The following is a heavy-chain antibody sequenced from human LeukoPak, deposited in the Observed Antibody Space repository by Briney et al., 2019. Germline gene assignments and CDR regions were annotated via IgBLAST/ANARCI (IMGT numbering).Heavy chain of an antibody. V-gene: IGHV4-34*01. Sequence: SETLSLTCAVYGGSFSGYYWSWIRKPPGKGLEWIGEINHSGSTNYNPSLKSRVTISVDTSKNQFSLKLSSVTAADTAVYYCARGIRYYDYVWGSYRSNTYYFDYWGQGTLVTVSS. CDR1: GGSFSGYY. D-gene: IGHD3-16*02. CDR3: ARGIRYYDYVWGSYRSNTYYFDY. CDR2: INHSGST. J-gene: IGHJ4*02.